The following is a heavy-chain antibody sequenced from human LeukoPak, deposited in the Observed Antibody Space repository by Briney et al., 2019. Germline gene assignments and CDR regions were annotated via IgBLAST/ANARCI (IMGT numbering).Heavy chain of an antibody. CDR1: GFTFSRHW. J-gene: IGHJ4*02. CDR3: ARTVPGYPDDYFDY. D-gene: IGHD6-19*01. Sequence: GGSLRLSCPASGFTFSRHWMSWVRQAPGKGLERVAHMNQDGSAIYSIDSVKGRFTISRDNDKNSLYLQMTGLTVADTAVYYCARTVPGYPDDYFDYWGQGTLVTVSS. V-gene: IGHV3-7*01. CDR2: MNQDGSAI.